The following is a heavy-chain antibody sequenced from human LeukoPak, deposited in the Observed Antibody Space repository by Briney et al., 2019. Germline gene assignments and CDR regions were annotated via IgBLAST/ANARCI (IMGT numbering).Heavy chain of an antibody. Sequence: GGSLRLSCAASGFTFSSYGMHWVRQAPGKGLEWVSAISGSGGSTYYADSVKGRFTISRDNSKNTLYLQMNSLRAEDTAVYYCAKGNSALGELKNWGQGTLVTVSS. CDR3: AKGNSALGELKN. CDR2: ISGSGGST. D-gene: IGHD3-10*01. CDR1: GFTFSSYG. V-gene: IGHV3-23*01. J-gene: IGHJ1*01.